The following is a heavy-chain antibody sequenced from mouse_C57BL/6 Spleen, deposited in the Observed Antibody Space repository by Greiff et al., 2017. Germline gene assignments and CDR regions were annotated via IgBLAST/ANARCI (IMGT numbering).Heavy chain of an antibody. CDR1: GYSFTSYY. J-gene: IGHJ2*01. Sequence: VQLQQSGPELVKPGASVKISCKASGYSFTSYYIHWVKQRPGQGLEWIGWIYPGSGNTKYNEKFKGKATLTAATSSSTAYMQLSSLTSEDSAVYYCARETYDYDPYYFDYWGQGTTLTVSS. D-gene: IGHD2-4*01. CDR2: IYPGSGNT. V-gene: IGHV1-66*01. CDR3: ARETYDYDPYYFDY.